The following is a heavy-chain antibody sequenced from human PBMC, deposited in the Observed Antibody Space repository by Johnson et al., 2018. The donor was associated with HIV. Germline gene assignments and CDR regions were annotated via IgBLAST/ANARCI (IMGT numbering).Heavy chain of an antibody. CDR1: GFTFSSYW. V-gene: IGHV3-74*02. CDR2: INSDGSST. J-gene: IGHJ3*02. Sequence: VQLVESGGALVQPGGSLRLSCAASGFTFSSYWMHWVRQAPGKGLVWVSRINSDGSSTNYADSVRGRFTISRDNAKNTLYVQMNSLRVEDTAVYYCARTPSLPGAFDIWGQGTMVTVSS. CDR3: ARTPSLPGAFDI.